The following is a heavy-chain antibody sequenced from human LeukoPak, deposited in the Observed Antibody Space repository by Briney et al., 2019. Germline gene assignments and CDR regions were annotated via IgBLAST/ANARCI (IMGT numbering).Heavy chain of an antibody. CDR2: IIPIFGPA. CDR1: GCTFSSYA. CDR3: ARKDSYDSSEVYFQH. Sequence: SVKVSCKASGCTFSSYAISWVRQAPGQGLEWMGRIIPIFGPANYAQKFQGRVTITTDESTSTAYMELSSLRSEDTAVYYCARKDSYDSSEVYFQHWGQGTLVTVSS. D-gene: IGHD3-22*01. J-gene: IGHJ1*01. V-gene: IGHV1-69*05.